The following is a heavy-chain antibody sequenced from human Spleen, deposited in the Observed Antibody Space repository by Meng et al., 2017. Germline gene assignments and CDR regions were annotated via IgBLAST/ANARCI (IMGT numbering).Heavy chain of an antibody. Sequence: QVMLLKSGAEVKKPASSVKFSCKASGGPFNGYAISLVQQAPGQGLEWMGGIIPIFGTANYAQKFQGRVTITADESTSTAYMELSSLRSEDTAMYYCARDEDISAAGKLFGDYWGQGTLVTVSS. CDR1: GGPFNGYA. D-gene: IGHD6-25*01. CDR3: ARDEDISAAGKLFGDY. V-gene: IGHV1-69*01. CDR2: IIPIFGTA. J-gene: IGHJ4*02.